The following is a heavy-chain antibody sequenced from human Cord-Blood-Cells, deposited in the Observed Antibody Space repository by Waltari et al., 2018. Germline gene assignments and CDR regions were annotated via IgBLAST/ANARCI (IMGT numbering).Heavy chain of an antibody. D-gene: IGHD1-26*01. Sequence: QVQLVQSGAEVKKPGASVQVSCQEPGYTFTSYDMTWVRQAPGQGLEWMGIINPSGGSTSYAQKFQGRVTMTRDTSTSTVYMELSSLRSEDTAVYYCAREGGSYFDPWGQGTLVTVSS. CDR3: AREGGSYFDP. CDR1: GYTFTSYD. J-gene: IGHJ5*02. CDR2: INPSGGST. V-gene: IGHV1-46*01.